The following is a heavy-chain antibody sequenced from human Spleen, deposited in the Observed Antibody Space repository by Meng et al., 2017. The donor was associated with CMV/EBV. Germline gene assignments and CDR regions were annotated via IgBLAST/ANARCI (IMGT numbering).Heavy chain of an antibody. Sequence: SETLSLTCAVYGGSFSGYYWSWIRQPPGKGLEWIGEINHSGSTNYNPSLKSRVTISVDTSKNQFSLKLSSVTAADTAVYYCARVGSRNSYSYGHQVGYYYYGMDVWGQGTTVTVSS. CDR2: INHSGST. CDR3: ARVGSRNSYSYGHQVGYYYYGMDV. D-gene: IGHD5-18*01. CDR1: GGSFSGYY. V-gene: IGHV4-34*01. J-gene: IGHJ6*02.